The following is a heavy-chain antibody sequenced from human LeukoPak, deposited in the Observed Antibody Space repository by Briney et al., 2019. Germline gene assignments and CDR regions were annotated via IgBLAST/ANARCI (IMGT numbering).Heavy chain of an antibody. D-gene: IGHD3-3*01. Sequence: PGRSLRLSCAASGFTFSSFGLHWVRQAPGKGLEWMAVIWYDGTTKYYADSVKGRFTISRDTPKNTLYLQMNSLRAEDTAVYYCVGAFGSYIDYWGQGTLVTVSS. CDR1: GFTFSSFG. V-gene: IGHV3-33*01. J-gene: IGHJ4*02. CDR3: VGAFGSYIDY. CDR2: IWYDGTTK.